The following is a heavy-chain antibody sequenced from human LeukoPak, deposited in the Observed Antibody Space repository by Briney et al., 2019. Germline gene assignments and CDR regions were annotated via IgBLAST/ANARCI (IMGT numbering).Heavy chain of an antibody. Sequence: GGSLRLSCVASGFTFSSYWMHWVRQDPRKGLVWVSRINSDGSSTTYADSVRGRFTISRDNAKNTLYLQINSLRAEDTAVYYCARDQGSPRHYYYYMDVWGQGTTVTVSS. CDR2: INSDGSST. CDR1: GFTFSSYW. CDR3: ARDQGSPRHYYYYMDV. V-gene: IGHV3-74*03. J-gene: IGHJ6*02.